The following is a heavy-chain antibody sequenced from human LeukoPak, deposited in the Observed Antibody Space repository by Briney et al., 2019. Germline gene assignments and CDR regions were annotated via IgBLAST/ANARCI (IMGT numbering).Heavy chain of an antibody. D-gene: IGHD5-18*01. CDR2: ISHDGKKK. V-gene: IGHV3-30*18. J-gene: IGHJ6*02. Sequence: GGSLRLSCAASGFTFSSYGMHWVRQAPGKGLEWVAVISHDGKKKFYVDFVKSRFTISRDNSQNTLYLQMNSLRTEDTAMYYCVKDTAMEPYYYYYYCMDVWGQGTTITVSS. CDR1: GFTFSSYG. CDR3: VKDTAMEPYYYYYYCMDV.